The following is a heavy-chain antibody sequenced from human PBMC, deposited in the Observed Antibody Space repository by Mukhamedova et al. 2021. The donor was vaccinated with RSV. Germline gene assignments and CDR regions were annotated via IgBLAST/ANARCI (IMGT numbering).Heavy chain of an antibody. CDR1: GFTFSSYA. Sequence: GFTFSSYAMHWVRQAPGKGLEWVSVVYSGGSAYYADSVKGRFTISRDNSKNTLYLQMNSLRAEDTAVYYCARDNRVRWDWGQGTL. J-gene: IGHJ4*02. D-gene: IGHD4-23*01. CDR3: ARDNRVRWD. V-gene: IGHV3-NL1*01. CDR2: VYSGGSA.